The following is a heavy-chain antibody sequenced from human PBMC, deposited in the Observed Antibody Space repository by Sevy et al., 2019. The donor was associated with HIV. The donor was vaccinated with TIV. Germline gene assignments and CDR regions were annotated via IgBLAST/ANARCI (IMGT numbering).Heavy chain of an antibody. D-gene: IGHD2-21*02. CDR2: IKSKTDGGTT. J-gene: IGHJ4*02. CDR3: TTAYCGGDCYYY. Sequence: GGSLRLSCAASGLTFSNAWMSWVRQAPGKGLEWVGRIKSKTDGGTTDYAAPVKGRFTISRDDSKNTLYLQMNSLKTEDTAVYYCTTAYCGGDCYYYWGQGTLVTVSS. CDR1: GLTFSNAW. V-gene: IGHV3-15*01.